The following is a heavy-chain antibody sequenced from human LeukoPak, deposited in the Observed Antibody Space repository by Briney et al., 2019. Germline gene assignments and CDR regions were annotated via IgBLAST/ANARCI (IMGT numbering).Heavy chain of an antibody. V-gene: IGHV4-59*01. CDR3: ARVNYYDSSGYYYVGGLVGEDAYYFDY. J-gene: IGHJ4*02. CDR1: GGSISSYY. Sequence: PSETLSLTCTVSGGSISSYYWSWIRQPPGKGLEWVGYIYYSGSTNYNPSLKSRVTISVDTSKNQFSLKLSSVTAADTAVYYCARVNYYDSSGYYYVGGLVGEDAYYFDYWGQGTMVTVSS. CDR2: IYYSGST. D-gene: IGHD3-22*01.